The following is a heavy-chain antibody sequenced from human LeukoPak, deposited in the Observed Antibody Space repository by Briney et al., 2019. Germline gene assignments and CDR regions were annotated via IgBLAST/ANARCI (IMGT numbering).Heavy chain of an antibody. Sequence: PRGSLRLSCAASGFTFSSYSMSWVRQGPGKGLEWVSSISSSSTYKYYAGSVKGRFTISRDNAKNSLYLQMNSLRAEDTALYYCARGRYSGSYLLDYWGQGTLVTVSS. CDR3: ARGRYSGSYLLDY. CDR2: ISSSSTYK. D-gene: IGHD1-26*01. CDR1: GFTFSSYS. J-gene: IGHJ4*02. V-gene: IGHV3-21*01.